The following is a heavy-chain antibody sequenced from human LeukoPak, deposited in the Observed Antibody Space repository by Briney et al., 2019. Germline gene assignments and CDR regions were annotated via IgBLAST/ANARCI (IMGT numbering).Heavy chain of an antibody. V-gene: IGHV3-74*01. CDR1: GFTVSSNY. J-gene: IGHJ4*02. CDR3: ATVSEY. Sequence: GGSLRLSCAASGFTVSSNYMSWVRQAPGKGLEWVSGINHDGTGTYYADSVKGRFTISRDNAKNTVDLQMNGLRAEDTTVYYCATVSEYWGQGTLVTVSS. CDR2: INHDGTGT.